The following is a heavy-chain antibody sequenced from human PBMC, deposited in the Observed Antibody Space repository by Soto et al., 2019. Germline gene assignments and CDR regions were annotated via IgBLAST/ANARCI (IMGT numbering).Heavy chain of an antibody. J-gene: IGHJ5*02. V-gene: IGHV4-39*01. CDR3: ASPKIAFYNWFDP. D-gene: IGHD3-3*02. Sequence: SETLSLTCTVSGGTISSSSYYWGWIHQPPGKGLEWIGSIYYSGSTYYNPSLESRVTISVDTSKNQFSLKLSSVTAADTAVYYCASPKIAFYNWFDPWGQGTLVTVSS. CDR2: IYYSGST. CDR1: GGTISSSSYY.